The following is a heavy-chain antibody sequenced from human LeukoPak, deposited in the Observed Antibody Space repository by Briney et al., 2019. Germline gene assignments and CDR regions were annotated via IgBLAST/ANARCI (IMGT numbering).Heavy chain of an antibody. CDR1: GFTFTTYG. V-gene: IGHV3-23*01. CDR3: AKDTPDSSAYYLEN. CDR2: IGGSGVRT. J-gene: IGHJ4*02. Sequence: PGGSLRLSCSASGFTFTTYGMNWVRQAPGKGLEWVSGIGGSGVRTYYADSVKGRFTISRDNSRNTVYLQMNSLRAEDTAVYYCAKDTPDSSAYYLENWGQGTLVTVSS. D-gene: IGHD3-22*01.